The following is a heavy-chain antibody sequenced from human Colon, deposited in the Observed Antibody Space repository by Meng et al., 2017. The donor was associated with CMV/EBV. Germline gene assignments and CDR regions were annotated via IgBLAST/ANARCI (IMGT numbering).Heavy chain of an antibody. CDR3: ARGNVRAGVPAAIPVPGTFDY. V-gene: IGHV1-18*01. CDR2: ISAYNGNT. D-gene: IGHD2-2*02. CDR1: GYTFTSYG. Sequence: ASVKVSCKASGYTFTSYGISWVRQAPGQGLEWMGWISAYNGNTNYAQKLQGRVTMTTDTSTSTAYMELRSLRSDDTAVYYCARGNVRAGVPAAIPVPGTFDYWGQGTLVTVSS. J-gene: IGHJ4*02.